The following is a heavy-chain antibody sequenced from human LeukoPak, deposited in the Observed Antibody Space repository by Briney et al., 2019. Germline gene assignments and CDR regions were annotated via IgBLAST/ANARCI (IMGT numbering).Heavy chain of an antibody. Sequence: ASVKVSCKASGGTFSSYAISWVRQAPGQGLEWMGRINPISGGTNYAQKFQGRVTMTRDTSISTAYMELSRLRSDDTAVYYCARGIYGDYASDYWGQATLVTVSS. V-gene: IGHV1-2*06. CDR3: ARGIYGDYASDY. J-gene: IGHJ4*02. D-gene: IGHD4-17*01. CDR2: INPISGGT. CDR1: GGTFSSYA.